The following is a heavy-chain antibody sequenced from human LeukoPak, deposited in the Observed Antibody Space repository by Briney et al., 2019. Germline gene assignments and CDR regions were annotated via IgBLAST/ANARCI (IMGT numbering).Heavy chain of an antibody. D-gene: IGHD5-18*01. Sequence: SETLSLTCAVYAESFSAYYWNWVRQPPGKGLEWIGEINLSGSPNSNPSLKSRVTISVDTSKNQFSLKLTSVTAADTAVYYCAGSPVDTAMRLSAFGIWGQGTMVTVSS. CDR2: INLSGSP. J-gene: IGHJ3*02. CDR1: AESFSAYY. CDR3: AGSPVDTAMRLSAFGI. V-gene: IGHV4-34*01.